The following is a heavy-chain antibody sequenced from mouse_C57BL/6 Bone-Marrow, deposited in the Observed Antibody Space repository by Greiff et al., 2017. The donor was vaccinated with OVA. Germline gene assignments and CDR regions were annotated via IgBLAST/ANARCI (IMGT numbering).Heavy chain of an antibody. Sequence: DVKVEESGGGLVKPGGSLKLSCAASGFTFSSYAMSWVRQTPEKRLEWVATISDGGSYTYYPDNVKGRFTISRDNAKNNLYLQMSHLKSEDTAMYYCARDPSFAYWGQGTLVTVSA. V-gene: IGHV5-4*01. J-gene: IGHJ3*01. CDR2: ISDGGSYT. CDR1: GFTFSSYA. CDR3: ARDPSFAY.